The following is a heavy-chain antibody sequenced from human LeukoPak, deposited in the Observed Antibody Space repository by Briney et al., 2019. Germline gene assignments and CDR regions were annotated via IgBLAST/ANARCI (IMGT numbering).Heavy chain of an antibody. D-gene: IGHD2-21*02. CDR2: IIPIFGTA. J-gene: IGHJ4*02. CDR1: GGTFSSYA. CDR3: ARVTAFPRGYFDY. Sequence: SVKVSCKASGGTFSSYAISWVRQAPGQGLEWMGGIIPIFGTANYAQKFQGRVTITTDESTSTAYMELSSLRSEDTAVYYCARVTAFPRGYFDYWGQGTLVTASS. V-gene: IGHV1-69*05.